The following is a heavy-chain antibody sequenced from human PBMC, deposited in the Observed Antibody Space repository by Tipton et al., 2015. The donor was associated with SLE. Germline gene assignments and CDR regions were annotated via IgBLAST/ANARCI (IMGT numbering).Heavy chain of an antibody. CDR2: INHSGST. CDR1: GGSFSGYY. Sequence: TLSLTCAVYGGSFSGYYWSWIRQPPGKGLEWIGEINHSGSTNYNPSLKSRVTISVDTSKNQFSLKLSSVTAADTAVYYCAMGRSIFGVVIEDYWGQGTLVTVSS. J-gene: IGHJ4*02. CDR3: AMGRSIFGVVIEDY. D-gene: IGHD3-3*01. V-gene: IGHV4-34*01.